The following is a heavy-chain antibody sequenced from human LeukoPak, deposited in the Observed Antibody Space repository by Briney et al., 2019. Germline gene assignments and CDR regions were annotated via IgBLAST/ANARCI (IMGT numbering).Heavy chain of an antibody. D-gene: IGHD3-22*01. CDR1: GFTFDDYA. CDR3: AKDGRYYESSGQFRY. J-gene: IGHJ4*02. V-gene: IGHV3-9*01. CDR2: INWNSGSI. Sequence: GRSLRLSCAASGFTFDDYAMHWVRQAPGKGLEWVSGINWNSGSIGYADSVKGRFTISRDNAKNSLYLQMDSLRPEDTALYYCAKDGRYYESSGQFRYWGQGTLVTVSS.